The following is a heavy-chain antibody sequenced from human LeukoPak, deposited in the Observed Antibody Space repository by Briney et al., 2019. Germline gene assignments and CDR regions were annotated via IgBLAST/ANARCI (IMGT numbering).Heavy chain of an antibody. CDR2: IYYSGST. CDR3: ARGDDCSGGSCYFDY. J-gene: IGHJ4*02. Sequence: PQTLSLTCTVSGGSISSGDYYWSWIRQPPGKGLEWIGYIYYSGSTYYNPSLKSRVTISVDTSKNQFSLKLSSVTAADTAVYYCARGDDCSGGSCYFDYWGQGTLVTVSS. V-gene: IGHV4-30-4*08. D-gene: IGHD2-15*01. CDR1: GGSISSGDYY.